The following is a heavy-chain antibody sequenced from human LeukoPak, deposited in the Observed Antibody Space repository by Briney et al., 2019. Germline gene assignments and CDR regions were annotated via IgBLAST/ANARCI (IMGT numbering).Heavy chain of an antibody. CDR1: GFTFSSYA. CDR3: ARGYSSGSETYFDY. CDR2: ISYDGSNK. J-gene: IGHJ4*02. Sequence: GGSLRLSCAASGFTFSSYAMHWVRQAPGKGLEWVAVISYDGSNKYYADSVKGRFTISRDNSKNTLYLQMNSLRAEDTAVYYCARGYSSGSETYFDYWGQGTLVTVSS. D-gene: IGHD6-19*01. V-gene: IGHV3-30-3*01.